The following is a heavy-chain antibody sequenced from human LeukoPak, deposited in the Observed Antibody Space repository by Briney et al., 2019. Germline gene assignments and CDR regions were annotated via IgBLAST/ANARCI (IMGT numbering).Heavy chain of an antibody. D-gene: IGHD3-22*01. J-gene: IGHJ4*02. CDR3: ARHRYYDSSGYVYFDY. V-gene: IGHV4-39*01. CDR1: GDSISSGSYY. CDR2: IYYDGTT. Sequence: PSETLSLTCTVSGDSISSGSYYWDWIRRPPGKGLEWIGHIYYDGTTSYAPSLKSRVTISVDTSKNQFSLKLTSVTAADTAIYYCARHRYYDSSGYVYFDYWGQGTLVTVSS.